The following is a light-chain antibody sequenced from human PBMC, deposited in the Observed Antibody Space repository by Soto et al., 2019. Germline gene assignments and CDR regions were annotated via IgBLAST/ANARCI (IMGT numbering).Light chain of an antibody. Sequence: QPVLTQSPSASASLGASVKLTCTLSSGHSSYAIAWHQQHPEKGPRYLMKLNSDGSHSKGDGIPDRFSCSSSGAERYLIISSLQSEDEADYYCQTWGTGIRVFGGGTKVTVL. CDR3: QTWGTGIRV. CDR2: LNSDGSH. V-gene: IGLV4-69*02. CDR1: SGHSSYA. J-gene: IGLJ2*01.